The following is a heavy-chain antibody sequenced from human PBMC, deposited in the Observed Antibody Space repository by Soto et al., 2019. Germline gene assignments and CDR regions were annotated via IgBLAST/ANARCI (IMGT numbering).Heavy chain of an antibody. CDR2: VYYNENT. D-gene: IGHD3-10*01. Sequence: PSETLSLTCSVSGASINNFAYYWGWIRQPPGKGLEWIGTVYYNENTYYNPSLKSRVAISVDTAKNQFSLNLRSVTAADTAIYFCARRERYYGSTGWFDPGGQGTLVTV. CDR1: GASINNFAYY. V-gene: IGHV4-39*01. J-gene: IGHJ5*01. CDR3: ARRERYYGSTGWFDP.